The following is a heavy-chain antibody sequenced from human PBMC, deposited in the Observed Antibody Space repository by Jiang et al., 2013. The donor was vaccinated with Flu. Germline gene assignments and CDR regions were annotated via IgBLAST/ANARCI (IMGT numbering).Heavy chain of an antibody. V-gene: IGHV1-2*02. CDR2: LHPNSGDT. CDR3: ARDPDTPMPIDY. J-gene: IGHJ4*02. Sequence: SGAEVKKPGATVKVSCKTSGFTFTDYYFHWVRQAPGQGLEWMGWLHPNSGDTRYEQKFQGRVTMTRDTSITTAYMELSRLKSDDTAVYYCARDPDTPMPIDYWGQGTLVTVSS. CDR1: GFTFTDYY. D-gene: IGHD5-18*01.